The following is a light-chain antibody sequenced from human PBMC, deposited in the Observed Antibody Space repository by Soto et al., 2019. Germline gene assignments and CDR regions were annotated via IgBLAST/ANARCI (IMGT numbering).Light chain of an antibody. V-gene: IGKV3-11*01. J-gene: IGKJ4*01. CDR1: QSISNS. Sequence: TVLTQSPATLSLSPGERATLSCKASQSISNSLGWFQQKPGQAPRLLIDDASNMATGIPARFTGSGSGSDFTLTISSLEPEDFGIYYCRQRYNWPLTFGGGTKVEIK. CDR3: RQRYNWPLT. CDR2: DAS.